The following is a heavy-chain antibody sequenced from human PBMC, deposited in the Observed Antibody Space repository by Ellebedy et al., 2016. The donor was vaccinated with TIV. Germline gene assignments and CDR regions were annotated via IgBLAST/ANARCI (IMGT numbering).Heavy chain of an antibody. CDR2: IGGTGGTT. CDR3: VSGVGSGLYRYSYGMDV. Sequence: GESLKISCAASGISLRSYAMSWVRQAPGKGLEWVSTIGGTGGTTYYRESVKGRFTVSRVNSRNTLNLQMNSLRAEDTAVYYCVSGVGSGLYRYSYGMDVWGQGTTVTVSS. CDR1: GISLRSYA. D-gene: IGHD6-19*01. J-gene: IGHJ6*02. V-gene: IGHV3-23*01.